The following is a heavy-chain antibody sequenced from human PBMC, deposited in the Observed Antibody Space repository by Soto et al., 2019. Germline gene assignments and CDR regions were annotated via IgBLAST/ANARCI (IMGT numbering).Heavy chain of an antibody. V-gene: IGHV4-39*01. CDR3: AHSGYFDWLVYFDY. CDR1: GGSISNSDYY. Sequence: QLLESGPGLVKPSETLSLTCTVSGGSISNSDYYWGWIRQPPGKGLEWIGSIYYSGSTYYNPSLKSRVTISVDTSKNQFSLKLSSVTAADTAVYYCAHSGYFDWLVYFDYWGQGTLVTVSS. CDR2: IYYSGST. D-gene: IGHD3-9*01. J-gene: IGHJ4*02.